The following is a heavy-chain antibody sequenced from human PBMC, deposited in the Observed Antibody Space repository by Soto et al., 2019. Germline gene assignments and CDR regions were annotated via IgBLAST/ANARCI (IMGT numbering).Heavy chain of an antibody. J-gene: IGHJ6*03. V-gene: IGHV3-66*01. CDR2: IYSGGNT. Sequence: GGSLRLCWAAAGVTGSGNGISWVRQATGKGLEWVSVIYSGGNTYYADSVKGRFTISRDNSRNTLYLQMNSLRAEDTAVYYCARNNGLADDYYYYSYLDVRGKGPTLTVSS. D-gene: IGHD1-1*01. CDR3: ARNNGLADDYYYYSYLDV. CDR1: GVTGSGNG.